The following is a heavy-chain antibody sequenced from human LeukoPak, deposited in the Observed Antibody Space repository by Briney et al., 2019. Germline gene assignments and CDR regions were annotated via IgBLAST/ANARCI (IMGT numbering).Heavy chain of an antibody. V-gene: IGHV3-7*01. CDR3: ARDPKDSSGWYYFDY. D-gene: IGHD6-19*01. CDR1: GFTFSSYW. CDR2: IKQDGSEK. J-gene: IGHJ4*02. Sequence: GGSLRPSCAASGFTFSSYWMSWVRQAPGKGLEWVANIKQDGSEKYYVDSVKGRFTISRDNAKNSLYLQMNSLRAEDTAVYYCARDPKDSSGWYYFDYWGQGTLVTVSS.